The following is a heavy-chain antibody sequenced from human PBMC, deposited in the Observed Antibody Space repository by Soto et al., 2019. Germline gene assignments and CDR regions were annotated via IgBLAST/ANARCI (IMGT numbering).Heavy chain of an antibody. V-gene: IGHV4-30-4*01. CDR3: ARGTFLADFWSGPTGYGMDV. CDR2: IYYSGST. CDR1: GGSISSGDYY. J-gene: IGHJ6*02. Sequence: SETLSLTCTVSGGSISSGDYYWSWIRQPPGKGLEWIGYIYYSGSTYYNPSLKSRVTISVDTSKNQFSLKLSSVTAADTAVYYCARGTFLADFWSGPTGYGMDVCGQGTTVTVSS. D-gene: IGHD3-3*01.